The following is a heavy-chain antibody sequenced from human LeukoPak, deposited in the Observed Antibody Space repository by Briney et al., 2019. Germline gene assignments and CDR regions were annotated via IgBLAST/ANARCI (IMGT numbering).Heavy chain of an antibody. CDR3: ARGELQFDY. D-gene: IGHD1-26*01. CDR2: TYYRSKWYN. Sequence: SQTPSLTCAISGDSVSSNSAAWNWIRQPPSRGLEWLGRTYYRSKWYNDYAGSVKSRITINPDTSKNQFSLQLNSVTPEDTALYYCARGELQFDYWGQGTLVTVSS. J-gene: IGHJ4*02. V-gene: IGHV6-1*01. CDR1: GDSVSSNSAA.